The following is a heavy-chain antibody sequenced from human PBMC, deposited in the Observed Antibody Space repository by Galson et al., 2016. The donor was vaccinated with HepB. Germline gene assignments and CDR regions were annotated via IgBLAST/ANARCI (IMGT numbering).Heavy chain of an antibody. V-gene: IGHV1-18*01. Sequence: SVKVSCKASAYTFTSYGISWARQAPGQGLEWMGWISAYNDNTNYVQKLQGRVTMTTDTSTSTAYMELRSLRSDDTAVYYCARSVSYGLDSYDNMDHWGQGTLVTVSS. CDR3: ARSVSYGLDSYDNMDH. D-gene: IGHD3-10*01. J-gene: IGHJ4*02. CDR2: ISAYNDNT. CDR1: AYTFTSYG.